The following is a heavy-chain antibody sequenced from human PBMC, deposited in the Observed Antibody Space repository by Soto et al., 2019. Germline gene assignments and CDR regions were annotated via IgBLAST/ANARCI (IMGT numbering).Heavy chain of an antibody. V-gene: IGHV1-8*01. Sequence: QVQLVQSGAEVKKPGASVKVSCKASGYTFTSYDINWVRQATGQGLEWMGWMNPNSGNTGYAQKFQGRVTMTRNTSISTAYMELSILRSEDTAVYYCARGRRMVRGVSSYYFDYWGQGTLVTVSS. D-gene: IGHD3-10*01. CDR1: GYTFTSYD. CDR3: ARGRRMVRGVSSYYFDY. CDR2: MNPNSGNT. J-gene: IGHJ4*02.